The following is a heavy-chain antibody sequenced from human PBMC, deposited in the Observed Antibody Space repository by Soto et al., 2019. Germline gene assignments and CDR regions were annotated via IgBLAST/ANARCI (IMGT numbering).Heavy chain of an antibody. CDR2: ISGSGGST. V-gene: IGHV3-23*01. J-gene: IGHJ3*02. D-gene: IGHD7-27*01. CDR1: GFSFSSYA. Sequence: PGGSLRLSCAASGFSFSSYAMSWVRQAPGKGLEWVSAISGSGGSTYYADSVKGRFTISRDNSKNTLYLQMNGLRAEDTAVYYCVGIRPEAYDIWGQGTMVTVSS. CDR3: VGIRPEAYDI.